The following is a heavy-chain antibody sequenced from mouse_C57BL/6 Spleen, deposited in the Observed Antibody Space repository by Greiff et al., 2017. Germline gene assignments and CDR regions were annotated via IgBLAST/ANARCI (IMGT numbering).Heavy chain of an antibody. J-gene: IGHJ3*01. V-gene: IGHV1-85*01. Sequence: VQLQQSGPELVKPGASVKLSCKASGYTFTSYDINWVKQRPGQGLEWIGWIYPRDGSTKYNEKFKGKATLTVDTSSSTAYMELHSLTSEDSAVYFCAREGGIAWFAYWGQGTLVTVSA. D-gene: IGHD1-1*01. CDR2: IYPRDGST. CDR1: GYTFTSYD. CDR3: AREGGIAWFAY.